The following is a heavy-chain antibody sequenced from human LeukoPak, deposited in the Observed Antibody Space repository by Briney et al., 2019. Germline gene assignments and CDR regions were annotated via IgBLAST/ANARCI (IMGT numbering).Heavy chain of an antibody. CDR2: INHSGST. CDR3: EDGIRYYYDSSGPRYFDY. J-gene: IGHJ4*02. V-gene: IGHV4-34*01. CDR1: GASFRGYS. Sequence: PSKTLSPTCAVYGASFRGYSWRWVRKPPRKGLELIGEINHSGSTNYNPSLKSRVTISVDTSKNQFSLKLSSVTAADTVFFQAEDGIRYYYDSSGPRYFDYWGQGTLVTVSS. D-gene: IGHD3-22*01.